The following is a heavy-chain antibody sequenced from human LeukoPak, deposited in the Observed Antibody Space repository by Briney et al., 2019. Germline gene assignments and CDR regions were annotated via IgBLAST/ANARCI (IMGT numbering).Heavy chain of an antibody. D-gene: IGHD2-2*01. J-gene: IGHJ6*03. CDR3: ARDAMAREDIVVVPAQFVHYYYYMDV. CDR2: IKQDGSEK. V-gene: IGHV3-7*01. CDR1: GFTFSSYW. Sequence: GGSLRLSCAASGFTFSSYWMSWVRQAPGKGLEWVANIKQDGSEKHYVDSVKGRFTISRDNAKNSLYLQMNSLRAEDTAVYYCARDAMAREDIVVVPAQFVHYYYYMDVWGKGTTVTVSS.